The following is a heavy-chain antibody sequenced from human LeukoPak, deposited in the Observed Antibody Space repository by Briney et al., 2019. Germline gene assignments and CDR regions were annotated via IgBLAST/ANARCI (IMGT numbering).Heavy chain of an antibody. Sequence: SQTLSLTCTVSGGSISSGDYYWSWIRQPPGKGLEWIGYIYYSGSTYYKPSLKSRVTISVDTSKNQFSLKLSSVTAADTAVYYCARSPSGSYTWDLFTFDYWGQGTLVTVSS. CDR2: IYYSGST. D-gene: IGHD1-26*01. CDR3: ARSPSGSYTWDLFTFDY. V-gene: IGHV4-30-4*08. CDR1: GGSISSGDYY. J-gene: IGHJ4*02.